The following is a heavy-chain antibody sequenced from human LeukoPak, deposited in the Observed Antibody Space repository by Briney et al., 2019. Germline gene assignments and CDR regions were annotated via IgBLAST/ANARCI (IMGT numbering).Heavy chain of an antibody. D-gene: IGHD2-2*01. Sequence: GASVKVSCKASGYTFTGYYMHWVRQAPGQGLEWMGWINPNSGGTNYAQKFQGRVTMTRDTSISTAYMELSRLRSDDTAVYYCASPVVPAAIFWFDPWGQGTLVTVSS. CDR1: GYTFTGYY. J-gene: IGHJ5*02. V-gene: IGHV1-2*02. CDR2: INPNSGGT. CDR3: ASPVVPAAIFWFDP.